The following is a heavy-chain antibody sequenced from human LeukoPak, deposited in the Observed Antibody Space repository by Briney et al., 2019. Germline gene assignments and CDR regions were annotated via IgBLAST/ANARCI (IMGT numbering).Heavy chain of an antibody. CDR3: AKENTVTTGKVEYFQH. J-gene: IGHJ1*01. CDR2: ISGSGGST. CDR1: GFTFSSDS. D-gene: IGHD4-17*01. Sequence: GGSLRLSCAASGFTFSSDSMNWVRQAPGKGLEWGSAISGSGGSTYYADSVKGRFTISRDNSKNTLYLQMNSLRAEDTAVYYCAKENTVTTGKVEYFQHWGQGTLVTVSS. V-gene: IGHV3-23*01.